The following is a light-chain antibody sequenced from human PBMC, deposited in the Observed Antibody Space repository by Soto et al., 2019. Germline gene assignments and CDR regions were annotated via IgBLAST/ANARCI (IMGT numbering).Light chain of an antibody. CDR3: QAWDGNTVV. Sequence: SYELTQPPSVSVSPGQTASITCSGDKLGAKFPCWYQQKPGQSPELVIYEESKRPSGIPERFSGSNSGNTATLTISGTQAMDEADYYCQAWDGNTVVFGGGTKLTVL. CDR2: EES. V-gene: IGLV3-1*01. J-gene: IGLJ2*01. CDR1: KLGAKF.